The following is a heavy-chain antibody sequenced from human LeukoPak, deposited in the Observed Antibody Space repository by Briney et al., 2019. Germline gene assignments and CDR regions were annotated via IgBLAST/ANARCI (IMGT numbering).Heavy chain of an antibody. D-gene: IGHD3-9*01. V-gene: IGHV3-9*01. CDR1: GFTFDDYA. CDR3: ARNPPNYDILTAAGPGFDY. J-gene: IGHJ4*02. Sequence: GRSLRLSCAASGFTFDDYAMHWVRQAPGKGLEWVSGISWNSGSIGYAVSVKGRFTISRDNAKNSLYLQMNSLRAEDTALYYCARNPPNYDILTAAGPGFDYWGQGTLVTVSS. CDR2: ISWNSGSI.